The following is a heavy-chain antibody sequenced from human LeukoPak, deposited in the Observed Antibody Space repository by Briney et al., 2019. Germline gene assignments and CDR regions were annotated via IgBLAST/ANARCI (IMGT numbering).Heavy chain of an antibody. V-gene: IGHV1-24*01. Sequence: GASVKVSCKVSGYTLTELSMHWVRQAPGKGLEWMGGFDPEDGETIYAQKFQGRVTITADESTSTAYMELSSLRSEDTALYYCARFVSSSGWYGKGGLDYWGQGTLVTVSS. CDR3: ARFVSSSGWYGKGGLDY. CDR2: FDPEDGET. J-gene: IGHJ4*02. D-gene: IGHD6-19*01. CDR1: GYTLTELS.